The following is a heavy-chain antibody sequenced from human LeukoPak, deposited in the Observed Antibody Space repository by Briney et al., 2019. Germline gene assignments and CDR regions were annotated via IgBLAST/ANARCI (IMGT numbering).Heavy chain of an antibody. CDR1: GFTFSDYS. Sequence: QPGGSLRLSCAASGFTFSDYSMDWVRQAPGKGLEWISYVDISSGNTKYADSVKGRFTISGDKAKNSLYLQMNSLRVEDTAVYYCARDTKYAFDNWGQGTLVTVSS. J-gene: IGHJ4*02. D-gene: IGHD2-2*01. CDR3: ARDTKYAFDN. V-gene: IGHV3-48*01. CDR2: VDISSGNT.